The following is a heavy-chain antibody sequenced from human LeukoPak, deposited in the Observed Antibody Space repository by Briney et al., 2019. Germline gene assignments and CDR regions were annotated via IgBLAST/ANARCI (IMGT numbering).Heavy chain of an antibody. V-gene: IGHV1-69*04. D-gene: IGHD6-19*01. CDR2: IIPILGIA. CDR3: AKDPSGWYYYGMDV. Sequence: SVKVSCKASGGTFSSYAISWVRQAPGQGLERMGRIIPILGIANYAQKFQGRVTITADKSTSTAYMELSSLRSEDTAVYYCAKDPSGWYYYGMDVWGQGTTVTVSS. CDR1: GGTFSSYA. J-gene: IGHJ6*02.